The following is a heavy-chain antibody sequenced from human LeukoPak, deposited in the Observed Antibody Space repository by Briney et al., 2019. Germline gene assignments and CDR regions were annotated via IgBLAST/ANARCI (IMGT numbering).Heavy chain of an antibody. D-gene: IGHD2-2*01. J-gene: IGHJ4*02. Sequence: SVKVSCKASGGTFSSYAISWVRQAPGQGLEWMGGIIPILGTANYAQKFQGRVTITADESTSTAYMELSSLRSEDTAVYYCASEGVVVPAAMSPLGYWGQGTLVTVSS. CDR3: ASEGVVVPAAMSPLGY. V-gene: IGHV1-69*13. CDR2: IIPILGTA. CDR1: GGTFSSYA.